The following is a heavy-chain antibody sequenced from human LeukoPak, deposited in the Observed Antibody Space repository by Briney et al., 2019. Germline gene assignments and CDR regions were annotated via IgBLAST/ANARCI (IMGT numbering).Heavy chain of an antibody. CDR2: PYYSGST. Sequence: PSETLSLNCTVYGGSISNYYWSWIRPPPGQELVGSVNPYYSGSTNYNPSRKSRVTISVDTSKNQFALKLSSVTAADTAVYYCAGTKTVLLWFGETVDYGMDVWGQGTTVTVSS. D-gene: IGHD3-10*01. V-gene: IGHV4-59*01. CDR3: AGTKTVLLWFGETVDYGMDV. CDR1: GGSISNYY. J-gene: IGHJ6*02.